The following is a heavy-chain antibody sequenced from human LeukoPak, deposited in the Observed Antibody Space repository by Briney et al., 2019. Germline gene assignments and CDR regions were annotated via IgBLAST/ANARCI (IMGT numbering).Heavy chain of an antibody. J-gene: IGHJ6*04. CDR2: IYYSGST. Sequence: SQTLSLTCTVSGGSISSGGYYWSWIRQHPGKGLEWIGYIYYSGSTYYNPSLKSRVTISVDTSKNQFSLKLSSVTAADTAVYYCAREGITMVRGVPNHYYGMDVWGKGTTVTVSS. D-gene: IGHD3-10*01. CDR3: AREGITMVRGVPNHYYGMDV. V-gene: IGHV4-31*03. CDR1: GGSISSGGYY.